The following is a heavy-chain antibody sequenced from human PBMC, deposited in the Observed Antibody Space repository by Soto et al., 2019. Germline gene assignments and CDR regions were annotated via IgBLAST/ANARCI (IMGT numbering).Heavy chain of an antibody. J-gene: IGHJ6*03. V-gene: IGHV3-66*01. Sequence: GGSLRLSCAASGFTVSSNYMSWVRQAPGKGLEWVSVIYSGGSTYYADSVKGRFTISRDNSKNTLYLQMNSLRAEDTAVYYCARVLRVAGYYYYMDVWGKGTTVTVSS. CDR3: ARVLRVAGYYYYMDV. CDR1: GFTVSSNY. CDR2: IYSGGST.